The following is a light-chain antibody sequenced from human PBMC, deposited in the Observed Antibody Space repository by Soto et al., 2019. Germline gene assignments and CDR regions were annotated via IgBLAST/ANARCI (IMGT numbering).Light chain of an antibody. CDR1: QSVSSN. CDR2: GVS. J-gene: IGKJ2*01. CDR3: QQYNNWPPAYT. V-gene: IGKV3-15*01. Sequence: EIVMTRSPASLSVSPGERATLSCRASQSVSSNLAWYQEKPGQAPRLLIYGVSTRATGIPARFSGSGSGTEFTLTISSLQSEDFAVYYCQQYNNWPPAYTFGQGTKLEIK.